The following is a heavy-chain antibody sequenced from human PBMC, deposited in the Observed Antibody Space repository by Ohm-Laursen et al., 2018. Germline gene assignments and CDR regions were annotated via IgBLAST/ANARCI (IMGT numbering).Heavy chain of an antibody. Sequence: SETLSLTCAVSGYSVSSGYYWGWIRQPPGKGLEWIGNINHSGSTYSNPSLKSRVTMSLDTSKNQFSLKMSSVTAADTALYYCARLYSYDGSGFYHDRGALDVWGQGTMVTVSS. J-gene: IGHJ3*01. CDR2: INHSGST. CDR3: ARLYSYDGSGFYHDRGALDV. D-gene: IGHD3-22*01. V-gene: IGHV4-38-2*01. CDR1: GYSVSSGYY.